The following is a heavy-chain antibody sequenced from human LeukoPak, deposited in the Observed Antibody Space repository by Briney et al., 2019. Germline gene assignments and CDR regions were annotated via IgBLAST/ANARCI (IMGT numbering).Heavy chain of an antibody. CDR1: GGSISSGSHY. CDR2: IYISGST. CDR3: ARGGEYQLLEGFDY. D-gene: IGHD2-2*01. V-gene: IGHV4-61*02. Sequence: SETLSLTCTVSGGSISSGSHYWSWIRQPAGKGLEWIGRIYISGSTNYIPSLKSRVTISVDTSKNQFSLELSSVTAADTAVYYCARGGEYQLLEGFDYWGQGTLVTVSS. J-gene: IGHJ4*02.